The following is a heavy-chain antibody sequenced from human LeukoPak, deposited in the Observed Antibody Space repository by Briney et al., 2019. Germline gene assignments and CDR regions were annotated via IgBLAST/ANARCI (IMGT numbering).Heavy chain of an antibody. CDR3: AIPLTVAGTDLDY. V-gene: IGHV4-34*01. CDR1: GGSFSGYY. D-gene: IGHD6-19*01. CDR2: INHSGST. J-gene: IGHJ4*02. Sequence: PSETLSXTCAVYGGSFSGYYWSWIRQPPGKGLEWIGEINHSGSTNYNPSLKSRVTISVDTSKNQFSLKLSSVTAADTAVYYCAIPLTVAGTDLDYWGQGTLVTVSS.